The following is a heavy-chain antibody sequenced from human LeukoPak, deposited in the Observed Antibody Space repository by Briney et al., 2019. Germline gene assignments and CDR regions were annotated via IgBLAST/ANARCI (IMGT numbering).Heavy chain of an antibody. V-gene: IGHV1-2*02. CDR2: INPNNGAT. CDR3: AAPGGSLDY. Sequence: GASVKVSCKASGYTFTGYNMHWVRQAPGQGLEWMGWINPNNGATNYAQKFQGRVTMTRDTSISTAYMELSRLTSDDTAVYYCAAPGGSLDYWGQGTLVTVSS. CDR1: GYTFTGYN. J-gene: IGHJ4*02. D-gene: IGHD2-15*01.